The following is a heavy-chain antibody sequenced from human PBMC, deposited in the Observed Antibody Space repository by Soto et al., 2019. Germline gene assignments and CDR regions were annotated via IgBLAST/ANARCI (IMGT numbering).Heavy chain of an antibody. CDR1: GITFSSCA. V-gene: IGHV3-23*01. J-gene: IGHJ4*02. CDR3: AKVPNSSGWTYFDY. CDR2: ISNSGGTT. Sequence: EVQLLESGGDLVHPGGSLRLSCAASGITFSSCAMAWVRQAPGKGLEWVSDISNSGGTTNYADSVKGRFTISRDNSKNTLYLQMNSLRAEDTAVYYCAKVPNSSGWTYFDYWGQGTLVTVSS. D-gene: IGHD6-19*01.